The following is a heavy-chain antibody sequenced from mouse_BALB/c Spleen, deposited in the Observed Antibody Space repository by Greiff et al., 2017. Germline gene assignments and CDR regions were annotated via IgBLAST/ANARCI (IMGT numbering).Heavy chain of an antibody. CDR2: INPDSSTI. J-gene: IGHJ3*01. V-gene: IGHV4-1*02. CDR1: GFDFSRYW. D-gene: IGHD2-2*01. Sequence: EVKLLESGGGLVQPGGSLKLSCAASGFDFSRYWMSWVRQAPGKGLEWIGEINPDSSTINYTPSLKDKFIISRDNAKNTLYLQMSKVRSEDTALYYCARHGSYGYDAWFAYWGQGTLVTVSA. CDR3: ARHGSYGYDAWFAY.